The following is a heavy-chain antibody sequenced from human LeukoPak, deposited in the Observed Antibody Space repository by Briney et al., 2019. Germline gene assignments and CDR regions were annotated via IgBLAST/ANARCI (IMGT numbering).Heavy chain of an antibody. V-gene: IGHV1-18*01. CDR2: ISAYNGNT. J-gene: IGHJ3*02. CDR1: GYTFTSYG. CDR3: ARDASIVVVPAAIGNAFDI. D-gene: IGHD2-2*01. Sequence: ASVKVSCKASGYTFTSYGISWVRQAPGQGLEWMGWISAYNGNTNYVQKFQGRVTMTTDTSTSTVYMELRGLRSEDTAVYYCARDASIVVVPAAIGNAFDIWGQGTMVTVSS.